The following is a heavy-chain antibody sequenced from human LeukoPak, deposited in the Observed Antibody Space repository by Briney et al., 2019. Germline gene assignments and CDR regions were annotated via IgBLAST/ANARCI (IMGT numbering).Heavy chain of an antibody. J-gene: IGHJ4*02. CDR3: ARGPRGPAAGNYFDY. CDR2: FYQSGTT. CDR1: GYSISSGYY. Sequence: PSETLSLTCTVSGYSISSGYYWGWIRQPPGKGLEWIGSFYQSGTTYYNPSLRSRVTISVDTSKNQFSLKLSSVTAADTAIFYCARGPRGPAAGNYFDYWGQGTLVTVSS. V-gene: IGHV4-38-2*02. D-gene: IGHD6-13*01.